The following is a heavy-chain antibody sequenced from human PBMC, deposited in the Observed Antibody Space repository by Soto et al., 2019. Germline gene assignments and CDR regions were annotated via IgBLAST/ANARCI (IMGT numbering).Heavy chain of an antibody. CDR2: ITYDGSFQ. D-gene: IGHD1-7*01. CDR1: GFNFDNYG. J-gene: IGHJ4*02. Sequence: GGSLRLSCQASGFNFDNYGMHWVRQAPGKGLEWVAVITYDGSFQYYADSVKGRFTISRDNSKNTLSLHLNTLEPEDTAVYHCAKDRVGGTFYTPLAFWGQGTMVTVYS. CDR3: AKDRVGGTFYTPLAF. V-gene: IGHV3-30*18.